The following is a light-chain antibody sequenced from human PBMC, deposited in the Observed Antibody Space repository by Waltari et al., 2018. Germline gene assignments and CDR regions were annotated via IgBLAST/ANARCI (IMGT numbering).Light chain of an antibody. Sequence: IHMTQSPSSLSASVGDRVTITCRASQNVNSYVNWYQQRQGKAPVLLIYTASSLQSGVPSRFSGSRSGTDFTLTISSLQPEDFATYFCQQGYATPFTFGQGTRLEIK. J-gene: IGKJ5*01. CDR1: QNVNSY. CDR3: QQGYATPFT. V-gene: IGKV1-39*01. CDR2: TAS.